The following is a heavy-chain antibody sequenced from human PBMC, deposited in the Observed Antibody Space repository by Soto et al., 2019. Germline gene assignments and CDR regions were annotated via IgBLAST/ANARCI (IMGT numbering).Heavy chain of an antibody. V-gene: IGHV3-30*18. D-gene: IGHD3-22*01. CDR2: ISYDGGNK. Sequence: VGSLRLSCAASGFTFSSYGMHWVRQAPGKGLEWVAVISYDGGNKYYADSVKGRFTISRDNSKNTLYLQMNSLRAEDTAVYYCAKDSDYYDSSGYSPFDYWGQGTLVTVSS. CDR1: GFTFSSYG. CDR3: AKDSDYYDSSGYSPFDY. J-gene: IGHJ4*02.